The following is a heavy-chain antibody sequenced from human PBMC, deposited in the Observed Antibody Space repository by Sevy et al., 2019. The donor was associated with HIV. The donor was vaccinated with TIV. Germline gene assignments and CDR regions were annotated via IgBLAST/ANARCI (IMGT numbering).Heavy chain of an antibody. D-gene: IGHD3-10*01. CDR3: ARASRYYHSGSLYYFDQ. CDR2: MHHSGKP. J-gene: IGHJ4*02. CDR1: GASITSGDYS. Sequence: SETLSLTCTVSGASITSGDYSWGWIRQSPGRGLEWVGYMHHSGKPFYNSSLKSRVFISIDTSKNQFSLELRSVTAADTAVYSCARASRYYHSGSLYYFDQWGQGILVTVSS. V-gene: IGHV4-30-4*01.